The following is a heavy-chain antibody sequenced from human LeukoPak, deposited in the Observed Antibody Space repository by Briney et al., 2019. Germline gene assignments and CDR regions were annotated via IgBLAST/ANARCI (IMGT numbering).Heavy chain of an antibody. Sequence: PSETLSLTCTVSGGSISSYYWSWIRQPPGKGLEWIGYIYYSGSANYNPSLKSRVTISVDTSKNQFSLKLSSVTAADTAVYYCARWYYYGSGSYRRRAFDIWGQGTIVTVPS. D-gene: IGHD3-10*01. CDR1: GGSISSYY. CDR2: IYYSGSA. J-gene: IGHJ3*02. V-gene: IGHV4-59*01. CDR3: ARWYYYGSGSYRRRAFDI.